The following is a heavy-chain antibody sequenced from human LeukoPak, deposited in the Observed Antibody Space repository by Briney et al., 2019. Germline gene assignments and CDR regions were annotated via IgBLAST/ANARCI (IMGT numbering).Heavy chain of an antibody. CDR1: GGSISSYY. D-gene: IGHD1-7*01. CDR2: IYTSGST. V-gene: IGHV4-4*09. CDR3: ARDITGTNGDWFDP. Sequence: SETLSLTCTVSGGSISSYYWSWIRQPPGKGLEWIGYIYTSGSTNYNPSLKSRVTISVDTSKNQFSLKLSSVTAADTAVYYCARDITGTNGDWFDPWGQGTLVTVSS. J-gene: IGHJ5*02.